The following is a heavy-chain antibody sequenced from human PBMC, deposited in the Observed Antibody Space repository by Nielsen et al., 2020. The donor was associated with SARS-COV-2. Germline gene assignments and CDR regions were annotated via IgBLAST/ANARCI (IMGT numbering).Heavy chain of an antibody. CDR2: INTDGSGT. CDR1: GFTFSTYW. J-gene: IGHJ6*02. D-gene: IGHD5-24*01. CDR3: AKGVRTKMATYYYGMDV. Sequence: GGSLRLSCAASGFTFSTYWMNWVRQAPGKGLEWVSRINTDGSGTDYADSVKGRFTISRDNSKNTLYLQMNSLRAEDTAVYYCAKGVRTKMATYYYGMDVWGQGTTVTVSS. V-gene: IGHV3-74*01.